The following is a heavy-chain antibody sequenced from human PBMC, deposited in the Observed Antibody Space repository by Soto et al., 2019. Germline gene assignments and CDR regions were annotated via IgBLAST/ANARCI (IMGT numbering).Heavy chain of an antibody. D-gene: IGHD6-13*01. CDR3: ARGHSSSWYGEFDY. V-gene: IGHV1-2*04. J-gene: IGHJ4*02. CDR1: GYTFTSYY. Sequence: ASVKVSCTASGYTFTSYYIHWVRQAPGQGLEWMGWINPNSGGTNYAQKFQGWVTMTRDTSISTAYMELSRLRSDDTAVYYCARGHSSSWYGEFDYWGQGTLVTVSS. CDR2: INPNSGGT.